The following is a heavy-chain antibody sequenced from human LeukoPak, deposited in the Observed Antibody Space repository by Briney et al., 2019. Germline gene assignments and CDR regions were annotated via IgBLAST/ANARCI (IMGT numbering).Heavy chain of an antibody. CDR1: GFTFSGYA. D-gene: IGHD1-26*01. CDR2: ISYDAIDK. CDR3: ARDPLGWGGTYYVDY. Sequence: GGSLRLSCAASGFTFSGYAMHWVRQAPGKGLEWVAVISYDAIDKYYADSVKGRFTISRDNSKNTLHLQMNSLRPEDTAVYYCARDPLGWGGTYYVDYWGQGTLVTVSS. J-gene: IGHJ4*02. V-gene: IGHV3-30*01.